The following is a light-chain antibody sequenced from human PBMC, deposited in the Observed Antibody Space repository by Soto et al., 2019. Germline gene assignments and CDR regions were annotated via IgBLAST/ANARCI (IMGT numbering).Light chain of an antibody. V-gene: IGKV3-20*01. Sequence: EIVLTQSPGTLSLSPGERVTLSCRASQSVSSSYVAWYQQKPGQAPRLLIHGASSRATGIPDRFSGSGSGTDFTLTISRLDPEDFAVYYCQKYGSSPWTFGQGTKVEIK. CDR1: QSVSSSY. CDR2: GAS. J-gene: IGKJ1*01. CDR3: QKYGSSPWT.